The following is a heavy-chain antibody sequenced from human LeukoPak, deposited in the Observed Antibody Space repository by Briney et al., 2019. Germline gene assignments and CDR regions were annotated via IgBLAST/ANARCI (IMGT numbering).Heavy chain of an antibody. CDR3: AELGITMIGGV. CDR1: GFTFSSYE. Sequence: GGSLRLSCAASGFTFSSYEMNWGRQAPRRGVEWVSYISSSGSTIYYADSVKGRFTISRDNAKNSLYLQMNSLRAEDTAVYYCAELGITMIGGVWGKGTTVTIS. D-gene: IGHD3-10*02. J-gene: IGHJ6*03. V-gene: IGHV3-48*03. CDR2: ISSSGSTI.